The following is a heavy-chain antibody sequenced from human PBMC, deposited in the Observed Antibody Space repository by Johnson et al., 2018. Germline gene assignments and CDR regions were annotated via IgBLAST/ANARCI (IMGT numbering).Heavy chain of an antibody. D-gene: IGHD3-16*01. CDR3: ASVIRSPHDDYYYYYMDV. V-gene: IGHV4-34*01. Sequence: QVQLQQWGAGLLKPSETLSLTCAVYGGSFSGYYWSWIRQPPGKGLEWIGEINHSGSTNYNPSLKSRVTISVDTSKNQFSLKLSSVTAADTAVYYCASVIRSPHDDYYYYYMDVWGKGTTVTVSS. CDR2: INHSGST. J-gene: IGHJ6*03. CDR1: GGSFSGYY.